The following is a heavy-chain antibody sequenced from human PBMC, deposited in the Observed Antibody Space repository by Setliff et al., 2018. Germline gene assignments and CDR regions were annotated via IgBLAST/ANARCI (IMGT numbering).Heavy chain of an antibody. D-gene: IGHD4-17*01. CDR2: IYASGST. V-gene: IGHV4-61*02. J-gene: IGHJ3*02. CDR3: ARDPLTTNRRRAFDI. Sequence: SETLSLTCTVSGGSISSDSDYWSWIRQSAGKGLEWIGRIYASGSTEYNPSLGSRVTISVDTSKNQFSLKLSSVTAADTAVYYCARDPLTTNRRRAFDIWGQGTMVTVSS. CDR1: GGSISSDSDY.